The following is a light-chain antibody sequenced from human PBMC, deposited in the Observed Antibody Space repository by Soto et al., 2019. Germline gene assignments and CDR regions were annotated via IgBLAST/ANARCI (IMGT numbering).Light chain of an antibody. Sequence: QSVLTQPASVSGSPGQSITISCTGTSSDVGDYNYVSWYQQHPGKAPKVMIYDVSNRPPGVSNRFSGSKSGNTASLTISGLQAEDEADYYCSSYTRSSTPVSGTGTKVTVL. CDR3: SSYTRSSTPV. CDR1: SSDVGDYNY. V-gene: IGLV2-14*01. J-gene: IGLJ1*01. CDR2: DVS.